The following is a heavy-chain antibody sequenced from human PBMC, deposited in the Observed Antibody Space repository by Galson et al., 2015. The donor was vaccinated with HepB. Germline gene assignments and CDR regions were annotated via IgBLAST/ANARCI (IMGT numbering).Heavy chain of an antibody. J-gene: IGHJ3*02. CDR1: GFTFSSSA. CDR2: ISWNSGSI. D-gene: IGHD1-26*01. Sequence: SLRLSCAASGFTFSSSAMSWVRQAPGKGLEWVSGISWNSGSIGYADSVKGRFTISRDNAKNSLYLQMNSLRAEDTALYYCAKGVGDTVYDAFDIWGQGTMVAVSS. V-gene: IGHV3-9*01. CDR3: AKGVGDTVYDAFDI.